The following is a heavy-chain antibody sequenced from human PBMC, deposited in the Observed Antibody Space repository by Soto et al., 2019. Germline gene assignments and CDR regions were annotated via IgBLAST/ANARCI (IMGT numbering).Heavy chain of an antibody. CDR3: ARGGASSKWFAP. Sequence: SETLSLTCTVSGGSITSGVSFWSWIRHHPGKGPEWIAFIGYSGATSYSPSLASRVTISADTYKSQFSLNLRSVTAADTAVYYCARGGASSKWFAPWGQGTLVTVSS. D-gene: IGHD2-15*01. J-gene: IGHJ5*02. CDR2: IGYSGAT. CDR1: GGSITSGVSF. V-gene: IGHV4-31*03.